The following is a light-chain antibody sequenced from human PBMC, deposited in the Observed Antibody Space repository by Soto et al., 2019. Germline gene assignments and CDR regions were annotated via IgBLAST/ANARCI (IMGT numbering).Light chain of an antibody. J-gene: IGKJ1*01. CDR1: ESVSTN. V-gene: IGKV3-15*01. CDR3: QQYNDWLWT. CDR2: GAS. Sequence: EIEMTQSPATLSLAPGERVTLACMASESVSTNLAWYQQKAGQAPRLLIYGASTRATGIPARFSGRGSGTEFSLTITSLQSEDFAVYYCQQYNDWLWTFGQGTKVDNK.